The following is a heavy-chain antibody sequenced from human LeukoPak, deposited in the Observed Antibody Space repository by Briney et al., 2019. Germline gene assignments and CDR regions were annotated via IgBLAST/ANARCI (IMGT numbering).Heavy chain of an antibody. D-gene: IGHD2-15*01. CDR1: GFTLSSYW. CDR2: IKQDGSEK. J-gene: IGHJ6*03. V-gene: IGHV3-7*01. CDR3: AREKSYCSGGSCYSFYYYYMDV. Sequence: GGSLRLSCAASGFTLSSYWMSWVRQAPGKGLEWVANIKQDGSEKYYVDSVKGRFTISRDNAKNSLYLQMNSLRAEDTAVYYCAREKSYCSGGSCYSFYYYYMDVWGKGTTVTVSS.